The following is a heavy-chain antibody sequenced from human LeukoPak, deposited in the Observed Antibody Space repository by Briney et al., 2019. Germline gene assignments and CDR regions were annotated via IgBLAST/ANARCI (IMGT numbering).Heavy chain of an antibody. V-gene: IGHV3-23*01. Sequence: GGSLRLSCAASGFTFSSYAISWVRQAPGKGLEWVSAISGSGGSTYYADSVKGRFTVSRDNSKNTLYLQMDSLRVEDTAIYYCVPRHCDRITCYAGFDYWGQGTLVTVSS. CDR3: VPRHCDRITCYAGFDY. J-gene: IGHJ4*02. CDR1: GFTFSSYA. CDR2: ISGSGGST. D-gene: IGHD2-2*01.